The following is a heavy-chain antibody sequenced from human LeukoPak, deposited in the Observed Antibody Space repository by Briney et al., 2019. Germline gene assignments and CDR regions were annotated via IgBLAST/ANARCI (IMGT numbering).Heavy chain of an antibody. J-gene: IGHJ4*02. CDR2: INQDGSEK. CDR3: ASGSYYCFDY. Sequence: GGSLRLSCAASGITFSRFWMSWVRQAPGKGLQWVANINQDGSEKHYVDSVKGRFTISRDNAENSLYLQMNSLRAEDTAVYYCASGSYYCFDYWGQGTLVTVSS. CDR1: GITFSRFW. V-gene: IGHV3-7*01. D-gene: IGHD1-26*01.